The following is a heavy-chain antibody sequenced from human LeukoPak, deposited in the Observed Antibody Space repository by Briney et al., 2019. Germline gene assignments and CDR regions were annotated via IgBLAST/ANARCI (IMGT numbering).Heavy chain of an antibody. D-gene: IGHD6-13*01. CDR3: ARAAKSSSWLTTGGSTA. CDR2: IFHSGST. CDR1: GGSFCGYY. Sequence: SETLSLTCAVYGGSFCGYYWSWLRRPPGEGAEWSGEIFHSGSTNYNPSLTSRVTISVDTSKTPFSPNRSSETAADTPVYSCARAAKSSSWLTTGGSTAWGQGTLVTVSS. J-gene: IGHJ4*02. V-gene: IGHV4-34*12.